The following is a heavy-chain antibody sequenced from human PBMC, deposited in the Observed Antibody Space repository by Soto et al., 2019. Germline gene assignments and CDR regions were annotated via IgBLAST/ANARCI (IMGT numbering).Heavy chain of an antibody. V-gene: IGHV4-61*01. CDR2: IYYSGST. J-gene: IGHJ5*02. Sequence: SETLSLTCTVSGGSVSSGSYYWSWIRHPPGKGLECVGYIYYSGSTNYNPSLKSRVTISVDTSKNQFSLKLSSVTAADTAVYYCARLYPDRMVRGVMIGWGDPWGQGTLVTVS. CDR3: ARLYPDRMVRGVMIGWGDP. D-gene: IGHD3-10*01. CDR1: GGSVSSGSYY.